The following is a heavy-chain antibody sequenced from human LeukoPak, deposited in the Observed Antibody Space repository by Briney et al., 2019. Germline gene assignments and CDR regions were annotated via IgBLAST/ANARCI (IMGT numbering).Heavy chain of an antibody. CDR1: GASISSTSYC. V-gene: IGHV4-61*09. J-gene: IGHJ4*02. Sequence: SQTLSLTCTVSGASISSTSYCWGWIRQPAGKGLEWIGHIHTSGSTNYNPSLKSRVTISVDTSKNQFSLKLSSVTAADTAVYYCAREELPGQTDYWGQGTLLTVSS. CDR2: IHTSGST. D-gene: IGHD3-9*01. CDR3: AREELPGQTDY.